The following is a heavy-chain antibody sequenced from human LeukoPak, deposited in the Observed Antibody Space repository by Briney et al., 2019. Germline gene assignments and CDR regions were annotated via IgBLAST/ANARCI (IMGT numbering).Heavy chain of an antibody. CDR2: IYYSGST. CDR1: GGSISSSSYY. D-gene: IGHD1-26*01. Sequence: SETLSLTCTVSGGSISSSSYYWGWIRQPPGKELEWIGSIYYSGSTYYTPSLKSRVTISVDTSKHQFSLKLSSVAAADTAVYYCARLVRGRGSYLAFDISGQGTMVTVSS. CDR3: ARLVRGRGSYLAFDI. V-gene: IGHV4-39*01. J-gene: IGHJ3*02.